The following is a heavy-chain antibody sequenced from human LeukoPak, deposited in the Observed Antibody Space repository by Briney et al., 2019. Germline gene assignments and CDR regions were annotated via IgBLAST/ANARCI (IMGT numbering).Heavy chain of an antibody. J-gene: IGHJ4*02. Sequence: GGSLRLSCAASGFTVSSNYMSWVRQAPGKGLEWVSVIYSGGSTYYADSVKGRFTISRDNSKNTLYLQMNSLRAEDTAVYYCARDGDGYNPPYFDYWGQGTLVTVSS. V-gene: IGHV3-66*02. CDR2: IYSGGST. D-gene: IGHD5-24*01. CDR3: ARDGDGYNPPYFDY. CDR1: GFTVSSNY.